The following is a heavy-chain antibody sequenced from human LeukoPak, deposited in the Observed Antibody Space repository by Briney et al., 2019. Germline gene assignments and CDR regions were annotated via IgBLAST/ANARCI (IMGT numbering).Heavy chain of an antibody. J-gene: IGHJ4*02. CDR3: ARFITMIVAPSPCFYFDY. D-gene: IGHD3-22*01. V-gene: IGHV4-34*01. CDR2: INHSGST. Sequence: SETLSLTCAVYGGSFSGYYWSWIRQPPGKGLEWIGEINHSGSTNYNPSLKSRVTISVDTSKNQFSLKLSSVTAVDTAVYYCARFITMIVAPSPCFYFDYWGQGTLVTVSS. CDR1: GGSFSGYY.